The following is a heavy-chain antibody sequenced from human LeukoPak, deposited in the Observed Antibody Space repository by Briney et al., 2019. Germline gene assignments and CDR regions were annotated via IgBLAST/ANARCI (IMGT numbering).Heavy chain of an antibody. CDR3: ARDNIDCSSTSCHPGFDY. J-gene: IGHJ4*02. CDR1: GYTFTSYG. D-gene: IGHD2-2*01. Sequence: ASVKVSCKASGYTFTSYGISWVRQAPGQGLEWMGWISAYNGNTNYAQKLQGRVTMTTDTSTSTAYMELRSLRSDDTAVYYCARDNIDCSSTSCHPGFDYWGQGTLVTVTA. V-gene: IGHV1-18*01. CDR2: ISAYNGNT.